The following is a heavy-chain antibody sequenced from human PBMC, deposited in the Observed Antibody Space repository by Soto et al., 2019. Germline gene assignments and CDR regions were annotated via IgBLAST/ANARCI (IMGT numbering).Heavy chain of an antibody. CDR3: ARDSPIHYYDSSGYYGGFDY. J-gene: IGHJ4*02. CDR1: GFTFSSYA. Sequence: PGGSLRLSCAASGFTFSSYAMHWVRQAPGKGLEWVAVISYDGSNKYYADSVKGRFTISRDNSKNTLYLQMNSLRAEDTAVYYCARDSPIHYYDSSGYYGGFDYWGQGTLVTVSS. CDR2: ISYDGSNK. V-gene: IGHV3-30-3*01. D-gene: IGHD3-22*01.